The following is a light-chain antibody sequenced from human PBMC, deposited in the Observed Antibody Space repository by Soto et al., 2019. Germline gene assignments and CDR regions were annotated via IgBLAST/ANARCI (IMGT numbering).Light chain of an antibody. V-gene: IGKV1-5*03. CDR1: QSISKW. J-gene: IGKJ2*03. Sequence: DIQMTQSPSTLSASVGDRVTITCRATQSISKWLAWYQQKPGKAPKLLIYEASSLDSGVPSRFSGSGSGTEFSLTISSLQPDDFATYYCQHQSYRLGQGTWLEIK. CDR3: QHQSYR. CDR2: EAS.